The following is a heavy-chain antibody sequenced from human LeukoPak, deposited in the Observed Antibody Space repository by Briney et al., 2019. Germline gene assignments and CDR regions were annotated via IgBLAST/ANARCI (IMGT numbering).Heavy chain of an antibody. CDR2: INPSSGGT. CDR1: GYTFTGYY. Sequence: ASVKVSCKASGYTFTGYYVHWVRQAPGQGLEWMGWINPSSGGTNYAQKFQGRVTMTRDTSISTAYLELSRLRSDDTAVYYCARTTNPTGVDASDIWGQGTMVTVSS. V-gene: IGHV1-2*02. D-gene: IGHD7-27*01. J-gene: IGHJ3*02. CDR3: ARTTNPTGVDASDI.